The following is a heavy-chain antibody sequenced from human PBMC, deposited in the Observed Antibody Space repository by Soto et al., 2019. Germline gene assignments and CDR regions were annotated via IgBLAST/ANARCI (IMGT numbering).Heavy chain of an antibody. Sequence: SETLSLTXAVSGGSISSGGYSWSWIRQPPGKGLEWIGYIYHSGSTYYNPSLKSRVTISVDRSKNQFSLKLSSVTAADTAVYYCARGVGTYYDFWSGPYYYYGMDVWGQGTTVTVSS. V-gene: IGHV4-30-2*01. CDR3: ARGVGTYYDFWSGPYYYYGMDV. CDR2: IYHSGST. J-gene: IGHJ6*02. D-gene: IGHD3-3*01. CDR1: GGSISSGGYS.